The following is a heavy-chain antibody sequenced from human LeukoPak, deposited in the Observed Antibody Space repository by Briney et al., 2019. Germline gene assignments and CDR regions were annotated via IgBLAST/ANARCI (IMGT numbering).Heavy chain of an antibody. Sequence: GGSLRLSCSASGFAFSRFAMTWVRHLPGKGLDWVSTISGNGHQTYYGDSVKGRFSVSRDNSKNILYLQIDSLRADDSALYYCATDANYYDSSGFFIPFDYWGQGTLVTVSS. D-gene: IGHD3-22*01. V-gene: IGHV3-23*01. J-gene: IGHJ4*02. CDR3: ATDANYYDSSGFFIPFDY. CDR2: ISGNGHQT. CDR1: GFAFSRFA.